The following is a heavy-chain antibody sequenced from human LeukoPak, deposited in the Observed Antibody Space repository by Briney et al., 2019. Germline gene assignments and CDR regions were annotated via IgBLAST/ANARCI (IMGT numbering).Heavy chain of an antibody. CDR1: GGSFSGYY. D-gene: IGHD2-2*01. J-gene: IGHJ4*02. Sequence: NPSETLSLTCAVYGGSFSGYYWSWIRQPPGKGLEWIGEINHSGSTNYNPSLKSRVTISVDTSKNQFSLKLSSVTAADTAVYYCARQGYCSSTSCYHLDYWGQGTLVTVSS. CDR3: ARQGYCSSTSCYHLDY. CDR2: INHSGST. V-gene: IGHV4-34*01.